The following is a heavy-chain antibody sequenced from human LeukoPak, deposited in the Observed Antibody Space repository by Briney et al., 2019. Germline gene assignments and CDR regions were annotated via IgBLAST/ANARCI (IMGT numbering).Heavy chain of an antibody. CDR1: GYTFTSYD. CDR3: ARVATFRRGYNCFDP. V-gene: IGHV1-8*01. CDR2: MNPNSGNT. J-gene: IGHJ5*02. D-gene: IGHD5-12*01. Sequence: ASVKVSCKASGYTFTSYDINWVRQATGQGLEWMGWMNPNSGNTGYAQKFQGRVTMTRNTSISTAYMKLSSLRSEDTAVYYCARVATFRRGYNCFDPWGQGTLVTVSS.